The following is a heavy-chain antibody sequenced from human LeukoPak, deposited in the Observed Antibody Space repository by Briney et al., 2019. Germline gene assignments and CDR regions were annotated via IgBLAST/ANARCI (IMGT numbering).Heavy chain of an antibody. J-gene: IGHJ4*02. CDR3: AREEYNRMFFDY. D-gene: IGHD1-14*01. V-gene: IGHV3-23*01. CDR1: GFTFSSYA. CDR2: VSGSGDNT. Sequence: GGSLRLSCAASGFTFSSYAMSWVRQAPGKGLEWVSGVSGSGDNTYYADSVKGRFTISRENSKSTLYLQMNSLRAEDTAVYYCAREEYNRMFFDYWGQGTLVTVSS.